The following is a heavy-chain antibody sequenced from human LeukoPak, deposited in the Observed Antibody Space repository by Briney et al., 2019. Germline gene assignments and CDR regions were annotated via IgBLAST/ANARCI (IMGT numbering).Heavy chain of an antibody. CDR3: SKDLTSDFGGGLDP. J-gene: IGHJ5*02. CDR1: GFTLNKYA. Sequence: GGSLRLSCVASGFTLNKYAVSWVRQAPGKGLEWVSAIGGSGDSTYYADSVKGRFSISRDNSKSTVYLQMDSLRVEDAAVYYCSKDLTSDFGGGLDPWGQGTLVTVSS. V-gene: IGHV3-23*01. CDR2: IGGSGDST. D-gene: IGHD3-10*01.